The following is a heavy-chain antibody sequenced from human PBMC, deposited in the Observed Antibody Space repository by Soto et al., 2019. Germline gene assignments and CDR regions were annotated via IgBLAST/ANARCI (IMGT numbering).Heavy chain of an antibody. J-gene: IGHJ6*02. D-gene: IGHD6-13*01. CDR2: INPNSGGT. Sequence: ASVKVSCKASVYTFTGFYMHWVRQAPGQGLEWMGWINPNSGGTNYAQKFQGWVTMTRDTSISTAYMELSRLRSDDTAVYYCAREGGQQDYYYGMDVWGQGTTVTVSS. CDR3: AREGGQQDYYYGMDV. CDR1: VYTFTGFY. V-gene: IGHV1-2*04.